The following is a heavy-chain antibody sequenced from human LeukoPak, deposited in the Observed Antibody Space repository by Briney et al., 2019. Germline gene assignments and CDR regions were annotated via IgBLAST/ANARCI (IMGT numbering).Heavy chain of an antibody. CDR1: GYTFTGYY. CDR2: INPNSGGT. J-gene: IGHJ4*02. D-gene: IGHD5-18*01. CDR3: ARDYEGTATLDY. V-gene: IGHV1-2*02. Sequence: KVSXKASGYTFTGYYMHWVRQAPGQGREWMGWINPNSGGTNNAQKFQGRVTMNRETAISTAYMELSRLRSDDTAVYYCARDYEGTATLDYWGQGTLVTASS.